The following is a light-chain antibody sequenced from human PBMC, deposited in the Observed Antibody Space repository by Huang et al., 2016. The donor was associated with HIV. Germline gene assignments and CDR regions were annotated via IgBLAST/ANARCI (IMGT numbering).Light chain of an antibody. CDR3: QQRATWLIT. CDR2: NAS. Sequence: EIVLTQSPATLSLSPGERATLSCRASQSVSNYLAWYQQKPGQAPRLLVYNASNRATGSPARFSGSGPGTDFTLTSSSLEPEDFAVYYCQQRATWLITFGQGTRLEIK. V-gene: IGKV3-11*01. J-gene: IGKJ5*01. CDR1: QSVSNY.